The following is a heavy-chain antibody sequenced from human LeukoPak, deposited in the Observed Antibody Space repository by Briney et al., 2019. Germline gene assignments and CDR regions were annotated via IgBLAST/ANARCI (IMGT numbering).Heavy chain of an antibody. Sequence: GGSLRLSCEASGIMFKNYWMSWVRQAPGKGLEWVANIKEDGSEKNYVVSVEGRFTISRDNARNSLYLQMNSLRAEDTAVYYCARRGWQFDSWGQGTLVAVSS. CDR1: GIMFKNYW. D-gene: IGHD2-15*01. CDR2: IKEDGSEK. CDR3: ARRGWQFDS. J-gene: IGHJ4*02. V-gene: IGHV3-7*01.